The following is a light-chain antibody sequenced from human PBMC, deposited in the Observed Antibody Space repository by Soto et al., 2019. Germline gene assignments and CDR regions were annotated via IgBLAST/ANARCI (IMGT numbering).Light chain of an antibody. CDR3: QQTYGSPPT. Sequence: DIQMTQSPSSLSASVGERVTVTCRASQSVTDYLNWYQQKPGKAPKLLIYAASTLQSGVPSRFSGSRSATAFTLTIRGLQPEDFATYYYQQTYGSPPTFGGGTKVEIK. J-gene: IGKJ4*01. V-gene: IGKV1-39*01. CDR1: QSVTDY. CDR2: AAS.